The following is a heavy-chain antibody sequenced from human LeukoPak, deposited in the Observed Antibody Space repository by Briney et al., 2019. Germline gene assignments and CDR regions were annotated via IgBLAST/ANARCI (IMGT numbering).Heavy chain of an antibody. D-gene: IGHD3-22*01. V-gene: IGHV1-18*01. CDR3: ARKPPYYDRDGPRWALDI. Sequence: WASVKVSCKASGYSFGTSGITWVRQAPGQGLEWMGWISGNNGNTDYVKKFQGRVTMTTDTSTSTAYMELRSLKSDDTAVYFCARKPPYYDRDGPRWALDIWGQGTMVTVSS. CDR2: ISGNNGNT. CDR1: GYSFGTSG. J-gene: IGHJ3*02.